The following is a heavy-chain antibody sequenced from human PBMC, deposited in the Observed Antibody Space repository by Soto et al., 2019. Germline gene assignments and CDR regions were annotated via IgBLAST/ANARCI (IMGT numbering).Heavy chain of an antibody. CDR3: ARDRKLGIAALFSSGYGMDV. V-gene: IGHV1-8*01. CDR1: GYTFTSYD. Sequence: ASVKVSCKASGYTFTSYDINWVRQATGQGLEWMGWMNPNSGNTGYAQKFQGRVTMTKNTLYLQMNSLRAEDTAVYYCARDRKLGIAALFSSGYGMDVWGQGTTVTVSS. D-gene: IGHD6-13*01. J-gene: IGHJ6*02. CDR2: MNPNSGNT.